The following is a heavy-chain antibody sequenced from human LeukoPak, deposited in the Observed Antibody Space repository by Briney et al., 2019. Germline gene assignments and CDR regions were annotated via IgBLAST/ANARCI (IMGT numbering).Heavy chain of an antibody. V-gene: IGHV3-48*03. CDR3: ARDGITVRGVIIN. CDR1: GFTFSSYE. D-gene: IGHD3-10*01. J-gene: IGHJ4*02. CDR2: ISSSGNTI. Sequence: GGSLRLSCAASGFTFSSYEMSWVRQAPGKGLEWVSYISSSGNTIYYADSVKGRFTISRNNAKNSLYLQMNSLRAEYTAVYYCARDGITVRGVIINWGQGTLVTVSS.